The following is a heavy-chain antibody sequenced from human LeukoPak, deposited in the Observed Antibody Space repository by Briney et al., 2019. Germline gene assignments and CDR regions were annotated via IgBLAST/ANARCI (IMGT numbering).Heavy chain of an antibody. V-gene: IGHV3-30*18. CDR1: GFTFSSYG. J-gene: IGHJ4*02. CDR2: ISYDGSNK. CDR3: AKHYMGSYDNRGLDY. Sequence: GRSLRLSCAASGFTFSSYGMHWVRQAPGKGLEWVAVISYDGSNKSYADSVKGRFTISRDNSKNTLYLQMNSLRAEDTAVYYCAKHYMGSYDNRGLDYWGQGTLVTVSS. D-gene: IGHD3-10*01.